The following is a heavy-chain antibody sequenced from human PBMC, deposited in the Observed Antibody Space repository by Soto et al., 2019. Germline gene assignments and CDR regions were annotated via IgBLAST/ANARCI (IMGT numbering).Heavy chain of an antibody. J-gene: IGHJ6*02. Sequence: GGSLRLSCAASGFTFSSYAMHWVRQAPGKGLEWVPDISYDGSNKYYADSVKGRFTISRDNSKNTLYLQMNSLRAEDTAVYYCARGRWDCSGGSCYSWVDYYYGMDVWGQGSTVTVSS. D-gene: IGHD2-15*01. V-gene: IGHV3-30-3*01. CDR3: ARGRWDCSGGSCYSWVDYYYGMDV. CDR2: ISYDGSNK. CDR1: GFTFSSYA.